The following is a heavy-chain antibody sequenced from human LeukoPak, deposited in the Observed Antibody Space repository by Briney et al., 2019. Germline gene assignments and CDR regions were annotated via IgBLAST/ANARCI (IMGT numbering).Heavy chain of an antibody. J-gene: IGHJ6*03. D-gene: IGHD4/OR15-4a*01. CDR1: GGTFSSYA. CDR2: IIPIFGTA. CDR3: ASPNYRNYYYMDV. V-gene: IGHV1-69*13. Sequence: SVKVSCKASGGTFSSYAISWVRQAPGQGLEWMGGIIPIFGTANYAQKFQGRVTITADESTSTAYMELSGLRSEDTAVYYCASPNYRNYYYMDVWGKGTTVTVSS.